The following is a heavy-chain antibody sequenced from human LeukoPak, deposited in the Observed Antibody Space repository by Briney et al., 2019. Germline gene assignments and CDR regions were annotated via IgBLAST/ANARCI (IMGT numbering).Heavy chain of an antibody. CDR3: ARGGAARPDY. CDR2: ISSSSSSI. J-gene: IGHJ4*02. Sequence: GGSLRLSCAASGFTFSNYVMDWVRQAPGKGLEWVAYISSSSSSIYYADSVKGRFTISRDNAKNSLFLQMNSLRAEDTAVYYCARGGAARPDYWGQGTLVTVSS. CDR1: GFTFSNYV. D-gene: IGHD6-6*01. V-gene: IGHV3-48*01.